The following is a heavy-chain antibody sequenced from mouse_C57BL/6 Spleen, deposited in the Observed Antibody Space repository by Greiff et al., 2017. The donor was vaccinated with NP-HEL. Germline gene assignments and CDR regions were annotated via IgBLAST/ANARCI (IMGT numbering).Heavy chain of an antibody. CDR2: INYDGSST. Sequence: EVQVVESEGGLVQPGSSMKLSCTASGFTFSDYYMAWVRQVPEKGLEWVANINYDGSSTYYLDSLKSRFIISRDNAKNILYLQMSSLKSEDTATYYCARDRGYYGNYGPFDYWGQGTTLTVSS. V-gene: IGHV5-16*01. J-gene: IGHJ2*01. CDR3: ARDRGYYGNYGPFDY. D-gene: IGHD2-1*01. CDR1: GFTFSDYY.